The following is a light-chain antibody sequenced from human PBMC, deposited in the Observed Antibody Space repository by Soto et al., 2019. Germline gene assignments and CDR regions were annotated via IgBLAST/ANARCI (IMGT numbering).Light chain of an antibody. J-gene: IGLJ1*01. CDR1: SSDVGGFEY. Sequence: QSALSQPASVSGSPGQSITISCTGTSSDVGGFEYVSWYQHQPGKAPKLIIYDVTKRPSGVSNRFSASKSGNTASLTNSGIQAEDEGDYYCGSITRSTTSVFGTGTKLTVL. CDR2: DVT. CDR3: GSITRSTTSV. V-gene: IGLV2-14*01.